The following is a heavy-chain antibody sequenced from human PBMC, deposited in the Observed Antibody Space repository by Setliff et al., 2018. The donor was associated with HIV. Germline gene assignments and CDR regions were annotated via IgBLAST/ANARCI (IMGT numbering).Heavy chain of an antibody. V-gene: IGHV4-39*01. CDR3: ATHASTVQDAMDV. CDR2: IHSSGIT. D-gene: IGHD4-4*01. Sequence: SETLSLTCTVSGGSISSTIYHWVWIRQPPGKGLGWIGNIHSSGITYYKPSLKSRLTISLDTSKNQFSLKLSSVTAADTAVYYCATHASTVQDAMDVWGQGTTVTVSS. CDR1: GGSISSTIYH. J-gene: IGHJ6*02.